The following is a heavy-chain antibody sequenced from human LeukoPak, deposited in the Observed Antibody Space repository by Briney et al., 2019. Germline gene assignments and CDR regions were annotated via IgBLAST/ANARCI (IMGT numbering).Heavy chain of an antibody. J-gene: IGHJ4*02. CDR2: IRYDGSDR. V-gene: IGHV3-30*02. CDR1: GFTFRNYG. Sequence: PGGSLRLSCAASGFTFRNYGMHWLRQAPGKGLDWVAFIRYDGSDRYYADSVKGRFTISRDNAKNSLYLQMNSLRAEDTAVYYCASGSYGPGDYWGQGTLVTVSS. D-gene: IGHD3-10*01. CDR3: ASGSYGPGDY.